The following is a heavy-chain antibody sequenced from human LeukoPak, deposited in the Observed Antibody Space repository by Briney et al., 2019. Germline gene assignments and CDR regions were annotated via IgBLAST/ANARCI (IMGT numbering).Heavy chain of an antibody. V-gene: IGHV4-31*03. Sequence: SETLSLTCTVSGGSISGGGYYWTWIRQHPGKGLEWIGYIYHSGSTYSNASLKSRVTISVDTSKNQFSLKLSSVTAADTAVYYCAREAGGSRSFDYWGQGTLVTVSS. CDR2: IYHSGST. D-gene: IGHD2-15*01. CDR3: AREAGGSRSFDY. J-gene: IGHJ4*02. CDR1: GGSISGGGYY.